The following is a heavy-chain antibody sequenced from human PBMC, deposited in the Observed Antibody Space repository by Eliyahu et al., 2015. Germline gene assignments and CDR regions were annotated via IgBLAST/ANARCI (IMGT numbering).Heavy chain of an antibody. CDR2: ISYSGTS. CDR3: ARGPLGYCSTANCYAGAFDI. D-gene: IGHD2-2*01. V-gene: IGHV4-31*01. J-gene: IGHJ3*02. CDR1: GDSVSRGGFX. Sequence: QVQLRESGPGLVKPSQILSLTCTVSGDSVSRGGFXWNWIRQHPGKGLEWIGYISYSGTSYSNPSLKSLLTLDTSKNQFSLKLNSVTAADTAIYYCARGPLGYCSTANCYAGAFDIWGPGTLVTVSS.